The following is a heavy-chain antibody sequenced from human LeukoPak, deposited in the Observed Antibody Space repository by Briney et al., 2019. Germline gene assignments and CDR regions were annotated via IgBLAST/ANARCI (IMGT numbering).Heavy chain of an antibody. D-gene: IGHD6-13*01. CDR2: INHSGST. J-gene: IGHJ5*02. CDR1: GGSFSGYY. CDR3: AGFLQYSSSWYNWFDP. V-gene: IGHV4-34*01. Sequence: PSGTLSLTCAVYGGSFSGYYWSWIRQPPGKGLEWIGEINHSGSTNYNPSLKSRVTISVDTSKNQFSLKLSSVTAADTAVYYCAGFLQYSSSWYNWFDPWGQGTLVTVSS.